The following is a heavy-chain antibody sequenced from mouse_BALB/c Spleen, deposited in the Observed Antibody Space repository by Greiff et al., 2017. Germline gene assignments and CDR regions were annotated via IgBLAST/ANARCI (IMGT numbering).Heavy chain of an antibody. CDR3: AVWGGYGFAY. J-gene: IGHJ3*01. CDR2: INPYNDGT. CDR1: GYTFTSYV. D-gene: IGHD1-2*01. Sequence: EVQLQQSGPELVKPGASVKMSCKASGYTFTSYVMHWVKQKPGQGLEWIGYINPYNDGTKYNEKFKGKATLTSDNSSSTAYMERISLTSEDAAVYYCAVWGGYGFAYWGQGTLVTVSA. V-gene: IGHV1-14*01.